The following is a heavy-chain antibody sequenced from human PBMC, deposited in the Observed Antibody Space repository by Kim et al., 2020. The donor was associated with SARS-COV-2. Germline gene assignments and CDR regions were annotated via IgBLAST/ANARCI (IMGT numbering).Heavy chain of an antibody. Sequence: GGSLRLSCAASGFTFSSYAMHWVRQAPGKGLEWVAVISYDGSNKYYADSVKGRFTISRDNSKNTLYLQMNSLRAEDTAVYYCARAFLPNGYSPFQHWGQGTLVTVSS. V-gene: IGHV3-30-3*01. CDR1: GFTFSSYA. D-gene: IGHD6-13*01. CDR3: ARAFLPNGYSPFQH. J-gene: IGHJ1*01. CDR2: ISYDGSNK.